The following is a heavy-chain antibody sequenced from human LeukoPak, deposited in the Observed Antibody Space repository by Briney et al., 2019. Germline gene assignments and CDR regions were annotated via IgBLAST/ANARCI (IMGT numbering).Heavy chain of an antibody. D-gene: IGHD1-26*01. CDR3: ARETYGSPGDLYAFGI. Sequence: ETSETLSLTCTVSGGSISSSSYYWGWIRQPPGKGLEWIGSIYYSGSTYYNPSLKSRVTISVDTSKNQFSLKLSSVTAADTAVYYCARETYGSPGDLYAFGIWGQGTMVTVSS. CDR1: GGSISSSSYY. V-gene: IGHV4-39*02. J-gene: IGHJ3*02. CDR2: IYYSGST.